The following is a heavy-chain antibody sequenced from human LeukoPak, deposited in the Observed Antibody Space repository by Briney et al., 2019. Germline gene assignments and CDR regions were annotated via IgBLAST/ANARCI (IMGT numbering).Heavy chain of an antibody. J-gene: IGHJ5*02. CDR2: IYSGGNT. V-gene: IGHV3-66*01. CDR1: GFTVSSNY. CDR3: ARGIGSQLRSGWFDP. D-gene: IGHD3-3*01. Sequence: GGSLRLSCAASGFTVSSNYMSWVRQAPGKGLEWVSVIYSGGNTYYADSVEGRFTMSRDNSKNTLYLQMNSLRAENTAVYYCARGIGSQLRSGWFDPWGQGTLVTVSS.